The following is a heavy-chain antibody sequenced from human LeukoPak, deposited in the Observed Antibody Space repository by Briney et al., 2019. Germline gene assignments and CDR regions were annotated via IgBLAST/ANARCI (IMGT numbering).Heavy chain of an antibody. CDR2: ISGSGGST. V-gene: IGHV3-23*01. CDR1: GFTFSSYA. CDR3: AREGEQLWLRDYFDY. J-gene: IGHJ4*02. D-gene: IGHD5-18*01. Sequence: GGSLRLSCAASGFTFSSYAMSWVRQAPGKGLEWVSAISGSGGSTYYADSVKGRFTISRDNAKNSLYLQMNSLRAEDTAVYYCAREGEQLWLRDYFDYWGQGTLVTVSS.